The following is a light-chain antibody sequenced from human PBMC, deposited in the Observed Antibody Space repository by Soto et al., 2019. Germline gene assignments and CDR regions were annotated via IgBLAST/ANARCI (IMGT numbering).Light chain of an antibody. Sequence: QSALTQPASVSGSPGQSITISCTGTSSDVGSYNYVSWYQQHPGKAPKLMIYEVINRPSGVSSRFSGSKSGNTASLTISCLQAEDEADYYCTSYTSGSPYVFGPGTKLTVL. V-gene: IGLV2-14*01. CDR1: SSDVGSYNY. J-gene: IGLJ1*01. CDR3: TSYTSGSPYV. CDR2: EVI.